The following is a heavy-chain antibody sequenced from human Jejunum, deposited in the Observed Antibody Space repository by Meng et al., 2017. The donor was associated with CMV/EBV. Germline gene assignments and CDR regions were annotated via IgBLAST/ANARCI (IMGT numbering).Heavy chain of an antibody. CDR3: AKSTSGTWSTFDS. V-gene: IGHV3-23*01. Sequence: FGTDVRSWVRQGPGKGLEWVSSISGSGGGNICYVDSVKGRFTVSRDNSKNTLYLQMNVLGAEDTAVYYCAKSTSGTWSTFDSWGQGTLVTVSS. D-gene: IGHD6-13*01. J-gene: IGHJ4*02. CDR2: ISGSGGGNI. CDR1: FGTDV.